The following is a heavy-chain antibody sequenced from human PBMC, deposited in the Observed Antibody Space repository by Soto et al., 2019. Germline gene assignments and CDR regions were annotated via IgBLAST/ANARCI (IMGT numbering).Heavy chain of an antibody. Sequence: PSQTLSLTCAISGDSVSSNSAAWNWIRQSPSRGLEWLGRTYYRSKWYNDYAVSVKSRITINPDTSKNQFSLQLNSVTPEDTAVYYCARATEGYCTNGVCYTHFPGGMDVWGQGTTVTVSS. CDR3: ARATEGYCTNGVCYTHFPGGMDV. D-gene: IGHD2-8*01. CDR2: TYYRSKWYN. CDR1: GDSVSSNSAA. V-gene: IGHV6-1*01. J-gene: IGHJ6*02.